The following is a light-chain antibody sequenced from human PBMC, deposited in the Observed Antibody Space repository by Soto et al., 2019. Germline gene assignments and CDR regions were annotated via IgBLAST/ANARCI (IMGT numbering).Light chain of an antibody. CDR1: HGSRND. CDR2: AAS. Sequence: DIQMTHSPSSLSASVGDRVSIAFRASHGSRNDLGWYQQKPGKAPKRLIYAASSLQGGVPSRFSGSRSGTEFTLTISSLQSEDFASYYCQQHKDYPLAFGRGTRLEIK. J-gene: IGKJ5*01. CDR3: QQHKDYPLA. V-gene: IGKV1-17*01.